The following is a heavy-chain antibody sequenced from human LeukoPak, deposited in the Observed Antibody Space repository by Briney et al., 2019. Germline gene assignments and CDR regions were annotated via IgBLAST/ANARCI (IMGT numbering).Heavy chain of an antibody. CDR2: ISSSSSYI. CDR1: GFTFSSYS. CDR3: ARDWSSYYYYMDV. D-gene: IGHD6-6*01. Sequence: GGSLRLSCAASGFTFSSYSMNWVRQAPGKGLKWVSSISSSSSYIYYADSVKGRFTISRDNAKNSLYLQMNSLRAEDTAVYYCARDWSSYYYYMDVWGKGTTVTVSS. V-gene: IGHV3-21*01. J-gene: IGHJ6*03.